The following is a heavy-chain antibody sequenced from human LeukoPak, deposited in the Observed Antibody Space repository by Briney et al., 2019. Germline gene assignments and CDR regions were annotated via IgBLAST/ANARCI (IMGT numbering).Heavy chain of an antibody. CDR2: ISDSGGGT. CDR3: AKDLRGYCGGDCYSAEY. V-gene: IGHV3-23*01. D-gene: IGHD2-21*02. J-gene: IGHJ4*02. CDR1: GFTFSSYA. Sequence: GGSLRLSCAASGFTFSSYAMSWVRQAPGKGLDWVSTISDSGGGTHYADSVKSRFTISRDSSKNTVYLQMNSLRAEDTAVYYCAKDLRGYCGGDCYSAEYWGRGTLVTVSS.